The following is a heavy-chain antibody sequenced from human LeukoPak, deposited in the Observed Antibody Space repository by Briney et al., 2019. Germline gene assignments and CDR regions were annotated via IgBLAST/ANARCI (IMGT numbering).Heavy chain of an antibody. CDR1: GYTFTGYY. J-gene: IGHJ4*02. Sequence: RASVTVSFMASGYTFTGYYMHWVRQAPGQGLEWMGWINPNSGGTNYAQKFQGRVTMTRDTSISTAYMELSSLRSEDTAVYYCARDWQTETQGTAFVGNDYWGQGTLVSVSS. D-gene: IGHD1-7*01. CDR3: ARDWQTETQGTAFVGNDY. V-gene: IGHV1-2*02. CDR2: INPNSGGT.